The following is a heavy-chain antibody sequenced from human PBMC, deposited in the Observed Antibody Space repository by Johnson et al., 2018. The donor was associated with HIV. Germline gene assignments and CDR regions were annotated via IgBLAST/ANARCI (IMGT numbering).Heavy chain of an antibody. V-gene: IGHV3-33*08. J-gene: IGHJ3*02. CDR3: ARDQGYNGFEPDAFDI. D-gene: IGHD5-12*01. Sequence: QVQLVESGGGLIQPGGSLRLSCVASGFTVSYNYMNWVRQAPGKGLESVAVIWYDGSNKYYEDSVRGRFTISRDNSKNTLYLQMNSLRAEDTAVYFCARDQGYNGFEPDAFDIWGRGTMVTVSS. CDR2: IWYDGSNK. CDR1: GFTVSYNY.